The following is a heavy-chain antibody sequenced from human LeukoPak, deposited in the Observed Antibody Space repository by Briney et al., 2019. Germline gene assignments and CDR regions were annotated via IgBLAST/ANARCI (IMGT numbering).Heavy chain of an antibody. Sequence: PGGSLRLSCAASGFTFSSYSMNWVRQAPGKGLEWVSSISSSSSYIYYADSVKGRFTISRDNAKNSLYLQMNSLRAEDTAVYYCAREQLLWFGELYYYGMDVWGQGTTVTVSS. CDR3: AREQLLWFGELYYYGMDV. J-gene: IGHJ6*02. D-gene: IGHD3-10*01. CDR1: GFTFSSYS. CDR2: ISSSSSYI. V-gene: IGHV3-21*01.